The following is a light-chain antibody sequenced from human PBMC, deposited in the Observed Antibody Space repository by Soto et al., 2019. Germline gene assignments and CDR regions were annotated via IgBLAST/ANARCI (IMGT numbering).Light chain of an antibody. J-gene: IGKJ1*01. Sequence: EIVLTQSPGTLSLSPGERATLSCRASQSVSSSYLAWYQQKPGQAPRLLIYGASTRAAGIPDRFSGSGSGTDVTLTISRLEPEDFAVYVCQQYGSSPRTFGQGTKVEFK. CDR3: QQYGSSPRT. CDR2: GAS. CDR1: QSVSSSY. V-gene: IGKV3-20*01.